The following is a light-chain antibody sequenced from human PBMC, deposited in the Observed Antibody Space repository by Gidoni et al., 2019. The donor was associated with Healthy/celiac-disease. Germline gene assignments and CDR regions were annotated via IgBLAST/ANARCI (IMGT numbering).Light chain of an antibody. CDR3: QQGYSTHFT. CDR2: AAS. CDR1: QSISSY. J-gene: IGKJ3*01. V-gene: IGKV1-39*01. Sequence: DIQLTQSPSSLSASVGDRVTITCRASQSISSYLNWYQQKPGKAPKLLIYAASSLQSGVPSRFSGSGSGTDFTLTISSLQPEDFATYYCQQGYSTHFTFGPGTKVDIK.